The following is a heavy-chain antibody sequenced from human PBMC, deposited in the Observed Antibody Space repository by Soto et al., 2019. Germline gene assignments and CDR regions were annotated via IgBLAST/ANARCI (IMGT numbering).Heavy chain of an antibody. D-gene: IGHD1-26*01. CDR2: IYYSGST. CDR1: GGSISSSSYY. J-gene: IGHJ5*02. V-gene: IGHV4-39*01. CDR3: ARERLRSPQFDP. Sequence: SETLSLTCTVSGGSISSSSYYWGWIRQPPGKGLEWIGSIYYSGSTYYNPSLKSRVTISVDTSKNQFSLKLSSVTAADTAVYYCARERLRSPQFDPWGQGTLVTVSS.